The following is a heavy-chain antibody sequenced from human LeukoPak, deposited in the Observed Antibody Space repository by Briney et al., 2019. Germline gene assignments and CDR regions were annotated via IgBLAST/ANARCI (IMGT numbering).Heavy chain of an antibody. CDR1: GFSFGNYA. V-gene: IGHV3-23*01. Sequence: QAGGSLRLSCAASGFSFGNYAMSWVRQAPGKGLEWISSISGDVRFTYYADSVKGRFTISRDNSRYTLYLQMNSLRAEDTAVYYCAREPSYSSSWYTSCDYWGQGTLVTVSS. J-gene: IGHJ4*02. D-gene: IGHD6-13*01. CDR2: ISGDVRFT. CDR3: AREPSYSSSWYTSCDY.